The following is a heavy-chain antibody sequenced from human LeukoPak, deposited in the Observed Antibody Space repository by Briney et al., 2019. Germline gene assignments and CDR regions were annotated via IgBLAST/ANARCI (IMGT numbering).Heavy chain of an antibody. D-gene: IGHD3-22*01. Sequence: GASVKVSCKASGYTCTSYDINWVRQATGQGLEWMGWMNPNSGNTGYAQKFQGRVTMTRNTSISTAYMELSSLRSEDTAVYYRAREYYYDSSGYLYYYGMDVWGQGTTVTVSS. CDR3: AREYYYDSSGYLYYYGMDV. CDR1: GYTCTSYD. V-gene: IGHV1-8*01. J-gene: IGHJ6*02. CDR2: MNPNSGNT.